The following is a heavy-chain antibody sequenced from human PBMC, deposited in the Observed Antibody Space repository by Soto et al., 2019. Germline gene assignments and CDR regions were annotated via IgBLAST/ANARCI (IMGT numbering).Heavy chain of an antibody. CDR3: ARDHSGYDHHAYSYHGMDV. CDR2: ISSNGGST. Sequence: EVQLVESGGGLVQPGGSLRLSCAASGFTFNNYAMHWVRQAPGKGLEYVSGISSNGGSTYHANSVKGRFTISRDNSKNXLXXQMGSLRAEDRAVYYCARDHSGYDHHAYSYHGMDVWGQGTTVTVSS. CDR1: GFTFNNYA. D-gene: IGHD5-12*01. J-gene: IGHJ6*02. V-gene: IGHV3-64*01.